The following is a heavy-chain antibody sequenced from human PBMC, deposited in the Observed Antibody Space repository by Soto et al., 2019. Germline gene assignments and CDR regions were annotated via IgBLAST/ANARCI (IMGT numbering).Heavy chain of an antibody. CDR2: ISRYGDFT. CDR1: GFTFNIYA. V-gene: IGHV3-23*01. CDR3: AKDRYLDHDSRGYLFDN. D-gene: IGHD3-22*01. J-gene: IGHJ4*02. Sequence: EVQLLESGGDLIQPGGSLRLSCAASGFTFNIYAMTWVGQAPGKGLEWVSAISRYGDFTYYADSVEGRFTISRDNSKNTLYWQMNSLRAEDTAVYYCAKDRYLDHDSRGYLFDNWGQGTLVTVSS.